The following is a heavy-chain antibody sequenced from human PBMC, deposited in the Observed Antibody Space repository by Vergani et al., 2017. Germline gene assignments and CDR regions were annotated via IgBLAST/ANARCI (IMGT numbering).Heavy chain of an antibody. Sequence: QVQLQESGPGLVKPSQTLSLTCTVSGDSLSSSDHYWSWIRQRSDKGLEWVGHIFRSGTTYYHPSLKSRLIMSVDTSKNQFSLKLTSVTAADTAMYYCARENVVIARSFDFWGQGTLVTVSS. D-gene: IGHD2-21*01. CDR3: ARENVVIARSFDF. CDR2: IFRSGTT. J-gene: IGHJ4*02. V-gene: IGHV4-31*03. CDR1: GDSLSSSDHY.